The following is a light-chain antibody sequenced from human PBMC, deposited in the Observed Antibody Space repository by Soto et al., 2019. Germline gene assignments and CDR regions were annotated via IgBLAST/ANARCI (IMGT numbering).Light chain of an antibody. CDR2: TND. CDR1: SSNVGINT. J-gene: IGLJ3*02. Sequence: QSVLTQPPSTSATPGQRVTISCSGSSSNVGINTVSWYQQVPGTAPRLLIYTNDQRPSGVPGRFSGSKSGTSASLAIGGLQSEDEADYYCAAWDDRLRGLVFGGGTKLTVL. V-gene: IGLV1-44*01. CDR3: AAWDDRLRGLV.